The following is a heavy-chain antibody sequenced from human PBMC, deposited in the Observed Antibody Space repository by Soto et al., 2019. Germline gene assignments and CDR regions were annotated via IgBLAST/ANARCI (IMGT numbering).Heavy chain of an antibody. V-gene: IGHV3-23*01. D-gene: IGHD2-2*01. CDR1: GFTFSSYA. CDR2: ISGSGGST. J-gene: IGHJ4*02. Sequence: PGGSLRLSCAASGFTFSSYAMSWVRQAPGKGLEWVSAISGSGGSTYYADSVKGRFTISRDNSKNTLYLQMNSLRAEDTAVYYWAKGSVVVPPAIPFDYWGQGTLVTVSS. CDR3: AKGSVVVPPAIPFDY.